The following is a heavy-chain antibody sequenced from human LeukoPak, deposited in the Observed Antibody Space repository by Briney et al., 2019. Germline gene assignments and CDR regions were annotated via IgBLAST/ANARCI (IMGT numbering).Heavy chain of an antibody. CDR3: AGDLDFWTGSKGGY. J-gene: IGHJ4*02. D-gene: IGHD3/OR15-3a*01. CDR2: INSDESTT. CDR1: GFTFSTYW. V-gene: IGHV3-74*01. Sequence: GGSLRLSCAASGFTFSTYWMHWVRQAPGKGLAWVSRINSDESTTNYADSVKGRFTISRDNARNTLYLQMNSLRAEDTAVYYCAGDLDFWTGSKGGYWGQGTLVTVSS.